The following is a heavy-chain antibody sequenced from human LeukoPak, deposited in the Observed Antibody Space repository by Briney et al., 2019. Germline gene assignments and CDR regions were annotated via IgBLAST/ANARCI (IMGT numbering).Heavy chain of an antibody. J-gene: IGHJ5*02. D-gene: IGHD3-10*01. CDR2: INHSGST. CDR1: GGSFSGYY. CDR3: AREGRQGEFDP. Sequence: PSETLSLTCAVYGGSFSGYYWSWIRQPPGKGLEWIGEINHSGSTNYNPSLKSRVTISVDTSKNQFSLKLSSVTATDTAVYYCAREGRQGEFDPWGQGTLVTVSS. V-gene: IGHV4-34*01.